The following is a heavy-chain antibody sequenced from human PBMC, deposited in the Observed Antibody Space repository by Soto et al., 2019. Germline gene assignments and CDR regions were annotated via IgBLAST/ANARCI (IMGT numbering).Heavy chain of an antibody. CDR1: GLDFSGFS. CDR2: IGISSTIT. D-gene: IGHD2-8*02. Sequence: EVQFLESGGGLVQPGGSLRLSCATSGLDFSGFSMNWVRQASGKGLEWVSSIGISSTITYYADSVKGRFTISRDNSKSTIYLEKDSLKVEDTAIYYCARIPTFIVLTPRDYWGQGTLVTVSA. V-gene: IGHV3-23*05. J-gene: IGHJ4*02. CDR3: ARIPTFIVLTPRDY.